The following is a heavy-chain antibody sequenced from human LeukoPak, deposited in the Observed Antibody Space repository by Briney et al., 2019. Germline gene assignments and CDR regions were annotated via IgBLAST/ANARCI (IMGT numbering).Heavy chain of an antibody. D-gene: IGHD3-3*01. CDR3: AREYYDFWSGYPILGY. J-gene: IGHJ4*02. Sequence: GGSLRLSCAASGFTFSSYWMHWVRQAPGKGLVWVSRSNSDGSSTSYADSVKGRFTISRDNAENSLYLQMNSLRAEDTAVYYCAREYYDFWSGYPILGYWGQGTLVTVSS. CDR1: GFTFSSYW. CDR2: SNSDGSST. V-gene: IGHV3-74*01.